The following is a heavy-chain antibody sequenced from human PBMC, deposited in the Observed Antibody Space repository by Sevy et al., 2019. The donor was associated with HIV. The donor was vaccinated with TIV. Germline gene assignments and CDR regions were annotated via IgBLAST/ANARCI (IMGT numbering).Heavy chain of an antibody. CDR2: INHSGST. D-gene: IGHD1-7*01. CDR1: GGSFSGYY. V-gene: IGHV4-34*01. CDR3: ARFGLELTSSSYFDY. J-gene: IGHJ4*02. Sequence: SETLYLTCAVYGGSFSGYYWSWIRHPPGKGLEWIGEINHSGSTNYNPSLKSRVTISVDTSKNQFSLKLSSVTAADTAVYYCARFGLELTSSSYFDYWGQGTLVTVSS.